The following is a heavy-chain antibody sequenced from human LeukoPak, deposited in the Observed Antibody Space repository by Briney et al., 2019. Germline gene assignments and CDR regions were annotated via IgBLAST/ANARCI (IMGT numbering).Heavy chain of an antibody. D-gene: IGHD6-13*01. J-gene: IGHJ3*02. CDR1: GFTFNNYA. CDR2: VFGSGGSA. CDR3: AREQTSSSWTDAFDI. Sequence: GGSLRLSCAASGFTFNNYAMYWVRQAPRKGLEWVAGVFGSGGSAHYTDSVKGRFTIFRDNSKNTVYLQMNSLRAEDTAVYYCAREQTSSSWTDAFDIWGQGTMVTVSS. V-gene: IGHV3-23*01.